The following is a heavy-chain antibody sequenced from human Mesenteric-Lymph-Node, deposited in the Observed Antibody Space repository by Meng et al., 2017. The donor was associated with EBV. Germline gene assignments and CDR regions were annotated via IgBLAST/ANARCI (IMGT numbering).Heavy chain of an antibody. V-gene: IGHV1-8*01. CDR3: ARDRGYSSSCDH. CDR2: MRPNSGNT. J-gene: IGHJ4*02. CDR1: GYTFTNYD. D-gene: IGHD2-2*01. Sequence: VHLEQSGAGVKKPGASVKVSCKASGYTFTNYDINWVRQATGQGLEWMGWMRPNSGNTGYAQKFQGRVTMIRNISISTAYMELSSLTSEDTALYYCARDRGYSSSCDHWGQGTLVTVSS.